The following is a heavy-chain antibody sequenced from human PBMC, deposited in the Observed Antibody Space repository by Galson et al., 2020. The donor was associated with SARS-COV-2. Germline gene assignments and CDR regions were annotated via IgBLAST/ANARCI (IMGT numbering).Heavy chain of an antibody. CDR2: IRSTTASI. D-gene: IGHD3-22*01. J-gene: IGHJ4*02. CDR3: ARGRWASSGFFDY. Sequence: GESLKISCAASGFTFSAHSMTWVRQAPGKGLEWVAFIRSTTASIYYADSVKGRFTISRDNAKKSLFLQMNSLRAEDTAVYYCARGRWASSGFFDYWGQGTLVTVSS. V-gene: IGHV3-21*01. CDR1: GFTFSAHS.